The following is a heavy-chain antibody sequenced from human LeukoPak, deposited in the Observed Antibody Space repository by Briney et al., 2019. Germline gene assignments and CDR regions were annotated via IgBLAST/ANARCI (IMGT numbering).Heavy chain of an antibody. J-gene: IGHJ4*02. CDR1: GFTFSDSY. CDR2: ISGSSTDI. CDR3: VKGSGRNGGI. V-gene: IGHV3-11*04. D-gene: IGHD1-14*01. Sequence: GGXLRLSCAASGFTFSDSYMSWIRQTPGKGLEWLSYISGSSTDISYADSVKGRITISRDNAKNSLYLQMNSLRAEDTGVYFCVKGSGRNGGIWGQGTLVTVSS.